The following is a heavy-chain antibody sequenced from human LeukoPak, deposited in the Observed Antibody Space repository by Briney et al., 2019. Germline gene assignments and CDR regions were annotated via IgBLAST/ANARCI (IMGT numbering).Heavy chain of an antibody. J-gene: IGHJ4*02. CDR1: GFTFSSYS. CDR3: AKDHILDY. D-gene: IGHD2-15*01. V-gene: IGHV3-23*01. CDR2: ISGSGDST. Sequence: GGSLRLSCAASGFTFSSYSMNWVRQAPGKGLEWVSGISGSGDSTYYADSVKGRLTISRDNSKNTLYLQMHSLRAEDTAVYYCAKDHILDYWGQGTLVSVSS.